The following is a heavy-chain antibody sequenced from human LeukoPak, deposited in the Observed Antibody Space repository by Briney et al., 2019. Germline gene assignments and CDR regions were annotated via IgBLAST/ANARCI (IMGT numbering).Heavy chain of an antibody. CDR3: ARGGKKAVAGKMNDY. J-gene: IGHJ4*02. CDR2: IYYSGST. D-gene: IGHD6-19*01. V-gene: IGHV4-59*01. Sequence: PSETLSLTCTVSGGSISSYYWSWIRQPPGKGLEWIGYIYYSGSTNYNPSPKSRVTISVDTSKNQFSLKLSSVTAADTAVYYCARGGKKAVAGKMNDYWGQGTLVTVSS. CDR1: GGSISSYY.